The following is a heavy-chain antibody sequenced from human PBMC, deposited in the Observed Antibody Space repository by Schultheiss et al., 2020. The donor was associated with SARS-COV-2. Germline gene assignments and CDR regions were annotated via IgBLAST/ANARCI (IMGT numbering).Heavy chain of an antibody. D-gene: IGHD4-11*01. Sequence: GGSLRLSCAASGFTFSSYAMSWVRQAPGKGLEWVSGISWNSGSIGYADSVKGRFTISRDNAKNSLYLQMNSLRAEDTALYYCARDQSDYSNCDYWGQGTLVTVSS. CDR2: ISWNSGSI. J-gene: IGHJ4*02. CDR3: ARDQSDYSNCDY. CDR1: GFTFSSYA. V-gene: IGHV3-9*01.